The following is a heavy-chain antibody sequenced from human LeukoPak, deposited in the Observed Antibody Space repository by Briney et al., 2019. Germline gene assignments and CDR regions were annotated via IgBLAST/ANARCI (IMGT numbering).Heavy chain of an antibody. D-gene: IGHD3-22*01. CDR2: INPNSGGT. J-gene: IGHJ5*02. CDR3: ARDYYESSGCYGAPHINWFDP. Sequence: GASVKVSCKASGYTFTDYYIQWVRQAPGQGLEWMGWINPNSGGTNYAQKFQGRVTMTRDTSISTAYMELSRLRSDDTAVYYCARDYYESSGCYGAPHINWFDPWGQGTLVTVSS. CDR1: GYTFTDYY. V-gene: IGHV1-2*02.